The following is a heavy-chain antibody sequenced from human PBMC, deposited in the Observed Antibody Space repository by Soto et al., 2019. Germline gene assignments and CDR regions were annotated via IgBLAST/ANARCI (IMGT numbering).Heavy chain of an antibody. V-gene: IGHV1-18*01. CDR2: ISAYNGNT. CDR3: ARDFFPGRAIDY. CDR1: GYTFTIYG. Sequence: ASVKGSCKASGYTFTIYGISWVRQAPGQGLEWMGWISAYNGNTNYAQKLQGRVTMTTDTSTSTAYMELRSLRSDDTAVYYCARDFFPGRAIDYWGQGTLVTVSS. D-gene: IGHD1-26*01. J-gene: IGHJ4*02.